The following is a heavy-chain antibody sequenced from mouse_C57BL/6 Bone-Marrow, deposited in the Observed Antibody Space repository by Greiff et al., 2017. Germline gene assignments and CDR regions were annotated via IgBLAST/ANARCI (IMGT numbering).Heavy chain of an antibody. CDR2: IDPSDSET. CDR1: GYTFTSYW. Sequence: QVQLQQPGAELVRPGSSVKLSCKASGYTFTSYWMHWVKQRPIQGLEWIGNIDPSDSETHYNQKFKDKATLTVDKSSSTAYMQRSSLTSEDSAVYYCARDYGSSYGFDYWGQGTTLTVSS. J-gene: IGHJ2*01. CDR3: ARDYGSSYGFDY. D-gene: IGHD1-1*01. V-gene: IGHV1-52*01.